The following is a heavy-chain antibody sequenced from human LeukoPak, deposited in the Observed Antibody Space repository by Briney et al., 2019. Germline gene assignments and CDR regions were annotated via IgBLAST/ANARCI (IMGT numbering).Heavy chain of an antibody. V-gene: IGHV4-59*08. CDR3: AGRRAEGGSNGHYNWFDP. J-gene: IGHJ5*02. CDR2: MSYSGST. D-gene: IGHD6-13*01. Sequence: SETLSLTCTVSSDSLTSYYWSWIRQPPGKGLEWIGSMSYSGSTNYNPSLKSRVTMSADTTKTQFSLRVNSVTAVDTAVYYCAGRRAEGGSNGHYNWFDPWGQGTLVTVSS. CDR1: SDSLTSYY.